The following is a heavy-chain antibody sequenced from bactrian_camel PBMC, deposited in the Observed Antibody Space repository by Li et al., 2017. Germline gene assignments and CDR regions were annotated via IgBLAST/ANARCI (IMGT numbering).Heavy chain of an antibody. CDR3: ARELGTVVAGRDGSFGC. D-gene: IGHD6*01. J-gene: IGHJ6*01. CDR2: IRPDGNT. V-gene: IGHV3S9*01. Sequence: HVQLVESGGGSVQAGESLRLSCTAPRFDFNTCDMSWYRQVAGKRREWVSSIRPDGNTNYTDSVKGRFTISKDKVKDTVYLQMSSLKPEDTAPYYCARELGTVVAGRDGSFGCWGQGTQVTVS. CDR1: RFDFNTCD.